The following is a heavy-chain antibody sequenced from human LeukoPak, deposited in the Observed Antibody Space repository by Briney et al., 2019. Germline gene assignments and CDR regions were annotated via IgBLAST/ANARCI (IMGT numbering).Heavy chain of an antibody. J-gene: IGHJ6*03. V-gene: IGHV1-2*06. Sequence: ASVKVSCKASGYSFTGYYMHWVRQAPGQGLEWMGRINPNSGGTNYAQKFQGRVTMTRDTPISTAYMELSRLRSDDTAVYYCARGGIAAAGADDYYYYMDVWGKGTTVTVSS. CDR2: INPNSGGT. CDR3: ARGGIAAAGADDYYYYMDV. CDR1: GYSFTGYY. D-gene: IGHD6-13*01.